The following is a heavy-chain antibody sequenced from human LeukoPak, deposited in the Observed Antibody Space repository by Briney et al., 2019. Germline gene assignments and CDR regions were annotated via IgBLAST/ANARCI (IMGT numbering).Heavy chain of an antibody. Sequence: PSETLSPTCTLSGDSTNTYFWSWIRQSPGKGLEWIGYIYYSGSTNYNPSLKSRVTISLDTSKNQFSLNLRSVTAADTAVYYCARRDYALDYWGQGTLVTVSS. CDR3: ARRDYALDY. D-gene: IGHD4-17*01. J-gene: IGHJ4*02. V-gene: IGHV4-59*01. CDR2: IYYSGST. CDR1: GDSTNTYF.